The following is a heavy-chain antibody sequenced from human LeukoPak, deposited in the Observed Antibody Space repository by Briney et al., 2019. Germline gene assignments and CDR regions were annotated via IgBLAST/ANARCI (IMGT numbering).Heavy chain of an antibody. CDR3: VKGTDYNDYVLLY. CDR1: GFTFSSYG. Sequence: GGSLRLSCAASGFTFSSYGMHWVRQAPGKGLGWLTIISYDGSNKYYADSVKGRFTISRDNSKNTLYLQINTLRAEDTAVYYCVKGTDYNDYVLLYWGQGTLVTVSS. J-gene: IGHJ4*02. V-gene: IGHV3-30*18. D-gene: IGHD4-11*01. CDR2: ISYDGSNK.